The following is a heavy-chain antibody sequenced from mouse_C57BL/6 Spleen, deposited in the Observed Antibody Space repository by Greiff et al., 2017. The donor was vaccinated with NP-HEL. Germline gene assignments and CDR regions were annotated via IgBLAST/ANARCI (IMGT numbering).Heavy chain of an antibody. CDR1: GYAFSSYW. V-gene: IGHV1-80*01. D-gene: IGHD4-1*01. Sequence: QVQLQQSGAELVKPGASVKISCKASGYAFSSYWMNWVKQRPGKGLEWIGQIYPGDGDTNYNGKFKGKATLTADKSSSTAYMQLSSLTSEDSAVYFCARDTNWDVRVYFDYWGQGTTLTVSS. CDR2: IYPGDGDT. CDR3: ARDTNWDVRVYFDY. J-gene: IGHJ2*01.